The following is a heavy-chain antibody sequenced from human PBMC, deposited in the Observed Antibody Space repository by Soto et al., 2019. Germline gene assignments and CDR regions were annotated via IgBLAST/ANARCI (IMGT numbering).Heavy chain of an antibody. Sequence: EVQLVESGGGLVQPGGSLRLSCAASGFTFSRYAMYWVRQAPGKGLEDVSAISSNGGSTYYANSVKGRFTISRDNSKNTLYLQMGRLRAEDMAVYYCARSGDNGYYFDYWGQGTLVTVYS. CDR2: ISSNGGST. CDR3: ARSGDNGYYFDY. D-gene: IGHD3-10*01. CDR1: GFTFSRYA. J-gene: IGHJ4*02. V-gene: IGHV3-64*01.